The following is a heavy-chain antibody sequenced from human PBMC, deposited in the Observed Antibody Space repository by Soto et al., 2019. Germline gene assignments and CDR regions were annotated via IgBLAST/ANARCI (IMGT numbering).Heavy chain of an antibody. J-gene: IGHJ1*01. CDR2: INHSGST. V-gene: IGHV4-34*01. CDR3: ARARSSSGWSKYFQH. CDR1: GGSFSGYY. Sequence: QVQLQQWGAGLLKPSETLSLTCAVYGGSFSGYYWSWIRQPPGKGLEWIGEINHSGSTNYNPSLQRRVTISVHTSKNQFSLKLSSVTAADTAVYYCARARSSSGWSKYFQHWGQGTLVTVSS. D-gene: IGHD6-19*01.